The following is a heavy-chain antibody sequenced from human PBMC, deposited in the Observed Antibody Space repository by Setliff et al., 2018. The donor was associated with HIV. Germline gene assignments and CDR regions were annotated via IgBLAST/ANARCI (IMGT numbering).Heavy chain of an antibody. CDR3: ARPTTGVGGGAAFDI. CDR1: GGSVSSRGYY. J-gene: IGHJ3*02. V-gene: IGHV4-39*02. CDR2: ILYGGNT. D-gene: IGHD2-8*01. Sequence: SETLSLTCTVSGGSVSSRGYYWGWIRQPPGKGPEWIANILYGGNTYYNPSLKGRVTISVDTSKNHFSLKLNSVTAADTAVYFCARPTTGVGGGAAFDIWGQGTMVTVSS.